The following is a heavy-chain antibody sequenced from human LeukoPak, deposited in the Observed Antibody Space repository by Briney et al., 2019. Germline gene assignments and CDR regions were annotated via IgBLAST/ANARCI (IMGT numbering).Heavy chain of an antibody. D-gene: IGHD2-2*02. Sequence: GGSLRLSCAASGFTFSSYSMNWVRQAPGKGLEWVSYISSSSSSTIYYADSVKGRFTISRDNAKNSLYLQMNSLRAEDTAVYYCARGILGYCSSTSCYRGNTNFDYWGQGTLVTVSS. J-gene: IGHJ4*02. CDR3: ARGILGYCSSTSCYRGNTNFDY. CDR1: GFTFSSYS. V-gene: IGHV3-48*01. CDR2: ISSSSSSTI.